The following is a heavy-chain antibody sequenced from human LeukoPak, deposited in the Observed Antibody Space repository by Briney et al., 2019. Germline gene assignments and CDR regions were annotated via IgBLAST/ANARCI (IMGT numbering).Heavy chain of an antibody. J-gene: IGHJ5*02. CDR3: ARGGLRYFAL. D-gene: IGHD3-16*01. V-gene: IGHV3-7*04. Sequence: GGSLRLSCAASGFTFDDYGMSWVRQAPGKGLEWVANIKQDGSENYYVDSVKGRFTISRDNAKNSLYLQMNSLRAEDTAFYYCARGGLRYFALWGQGTLVTVSS. CDR2: IKQDGSEN. CDR1: GFTFDDYG.